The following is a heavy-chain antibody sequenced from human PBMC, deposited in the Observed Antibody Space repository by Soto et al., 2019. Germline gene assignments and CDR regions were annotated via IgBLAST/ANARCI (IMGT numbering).Heavy chain of an antibody. Sequence: QVQLVQSGAEVKKPGASVKVSCKASGYTFTSYVISWVRQAPGQGLEWMGGISAYNGNTNYAQKLQGRVTMTTDTSTCTAYMELRSLRSDDTAVYYCVVAAQPYYFDYWGQGTLVTVSS. J-gene: IGHJ4*02. D-gene: IGHD2-15*01. CDR3: VVAAQPYYFDY. V-gene: IGHV1-18*01. CDR1: GYTFTSYV. CDR2: ISAYNGNT.